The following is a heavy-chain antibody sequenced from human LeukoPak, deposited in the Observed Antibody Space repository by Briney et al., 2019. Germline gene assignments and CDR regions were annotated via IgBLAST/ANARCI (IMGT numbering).Heavy chain of an antibody. CDR2: ISSSGSTI. D-gene: IGHD2-2*01. CDR1: GFTFSDYY. V-gene: IGHV3-11*04. Sequence: KSGGSLRLSCAASGFTFSDYYMSWIRQAPGKGLEWVSYISSSGSTIYYADSVKGRFTISRDNAKNSLYLQMNSLRAEDTAVYYWARESSTRLTVDYWGQGTLVTVSS. CDR3: ARESSTRLTVDY. J-gene: IGHJ4*02.